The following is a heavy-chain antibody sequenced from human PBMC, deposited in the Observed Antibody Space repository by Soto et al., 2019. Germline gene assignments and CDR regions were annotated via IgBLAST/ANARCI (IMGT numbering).Heavy chain of an antibody. V-gene: IGHV3-21*01. D-gene: IGHD6-6*01. CDR3: ARDASVAARISAYYYYYMDV. Sequence: GGSLRLSCAASGFTFSSYSMNWVRQAPGKGLEWVSSISSSSSYIYYADSVKGRFTISRDNAKNSLYLQMNSLRAEDTAVYYCARDASVAARISAYYYYYMDVWGKGTTVTVSS. CDR2: ISSSSSYI. CDR1: GFTFSSYS. J-gene: IGHJ6*03.